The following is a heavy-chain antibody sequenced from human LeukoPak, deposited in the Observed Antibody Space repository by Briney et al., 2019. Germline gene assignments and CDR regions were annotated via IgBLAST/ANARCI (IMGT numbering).Heavy chain of an antibody. Sequence: GGSLRLSCAAYGFTFSNYAMHWVRQAPGKGLEWVAAISYDGNNKYYADSVRGRFTISRDNSESTLYLQMNGLRAEDTAVCYWARDAYGMDVWGQGTTVTVSS. CDR1: GFTFSNYA. CDR2: ISYDGNNK. V-gene: IGHV3-30*03. CDR3: ARDAYGMDV. J-gene: IGHJ6*02.